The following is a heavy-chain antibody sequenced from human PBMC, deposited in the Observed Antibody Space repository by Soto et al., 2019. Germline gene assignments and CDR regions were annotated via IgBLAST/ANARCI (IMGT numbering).Heavy chain of an antibody. CDR2: IYYSGST. D-gene: IGHD3-22*01. J-gene: IGHJ4*02. V-gene: IGHV4-61*01. CDR3: ARGRYYYDSSGYYPTFDY. Sequence: SETLSLTCAVSGGSVSSGSYYWSWIRQPPGKGLEWIGYIYYSGSTNYNPSLKSRVTISVDTSKNQFSLKLSSVTAADTAVYYCARGRYYYDSSGYYPTFDYWGQGTLVTVSS. CDR1: GGSVSSGSYY.